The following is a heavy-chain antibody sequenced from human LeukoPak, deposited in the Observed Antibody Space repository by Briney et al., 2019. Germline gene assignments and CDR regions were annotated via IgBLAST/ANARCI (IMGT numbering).Heavy chain of an antibody. D-gene: IGHD1-14*01. CDR3: AKEQDNLLLLSHFDA. Sequence: QAGGSLRLSCAGSGFTFNNYAMNWVRQAPGKGLQGVAAVSGDGQRTFYADSVKGRFTIFRDNSMNTLSLQMNSLRADDTALYYCAKEQDNLLLLSHFDAWGQGILVTVSA. J-gene: IGHJ4*02. CDR1: GFTFNNYA. CDR2: VSGDGQRT. V-gene: IGHV3-23*01.